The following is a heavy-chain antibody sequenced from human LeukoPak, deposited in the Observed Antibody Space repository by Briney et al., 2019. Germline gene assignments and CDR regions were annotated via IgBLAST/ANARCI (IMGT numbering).Heavy chain of an antibody. J-gene: IGHJ6*02. Sequence: ASVKVSCKASGYTFISYYMHWVRQAPGQGLEWMGIINPSGGSTSYAQKFQDRVSMTRDTSTSTVYMELSSLKSEDTAVYYCAREDVVLVDAVRYYYYGMDVWGQGTTVTVSS. D-gene: IGHD2-8*01. CDR3: AREDVVLVDAVRYYYYGMDV. CDR2: INPSGGST. CDR1: GYTFISYY. V-gene: IGHV1-46*01.